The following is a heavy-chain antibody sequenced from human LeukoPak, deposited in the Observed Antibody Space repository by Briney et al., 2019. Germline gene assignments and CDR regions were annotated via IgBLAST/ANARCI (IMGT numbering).Heavy chain of an antibody. D-gene: IGHD5-18*01. Sequence: SENLSLTCTVSGGSISSYYWSWVRQPPGKGLEWIGYIYYSGSTNYNPSLKSRVTISVDTSKNQFSLKLSSVTAADTAVYYCARQGGGYSYGSYYYYGMDVWGQGTTVTVSS. V-gene: IGHV4-59*08. CDR1: GGSISSYY. CDR3: ARQGGGYSYGSYYYYGMDV. J-gene: IGHJ6*02. CDR2: IYYSGST.